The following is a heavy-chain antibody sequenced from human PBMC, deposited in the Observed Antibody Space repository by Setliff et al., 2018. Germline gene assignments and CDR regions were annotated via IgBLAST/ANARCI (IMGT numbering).Heavy chain of an antibody. CDR3: ARASPLQPSDY. J-gene: IGHJ4*02. CDR2: VYSSGSP. Sequence: SETLSLTCNVSGASISGSAYYWGWIRQPPGKGLEWIGSVYSSGSPYYNPSLKSRVTISMDTSKNQFSLKVNSLTAADTAVYYCARASPLQPSDYWGQGTLVTVSS. CDR1: GASISGSAYY. D-gene: IGHD1-1*01. V-gene: IGHV4-39*07.